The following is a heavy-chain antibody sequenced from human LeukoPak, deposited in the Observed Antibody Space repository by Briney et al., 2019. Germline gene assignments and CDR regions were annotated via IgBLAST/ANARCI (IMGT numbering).Heavy chain of an antibody. D-gene: IGHD3-16*01. Sequence: SQTLSLTCAISGDSVSSNSAAWNWIRQSPSRGLEWLGRTYYRYKWYNDYAVSVKSRITINPDTSKNQFSLKLSSVTAADTAVYYCARASRGGSAFDIWGQGTMVTVSS. V-gene: IGHV6-1*01. CDR2: TYYRYKWYN. J-gene: IGHJ3*02. CDR3: ARASRGGSAFDI. CDR1: GDSVSSNSAA.